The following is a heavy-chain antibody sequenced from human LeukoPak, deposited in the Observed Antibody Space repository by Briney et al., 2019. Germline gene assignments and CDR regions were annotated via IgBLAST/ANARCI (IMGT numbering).Heavy chain of an antibody. CDR1: GYSISSGYY. CDR2: IYHSGST. J-gene: IGHJ5*02. D-gene: IGHD2-15*01. CDR3: ARAYCSGDSCYHSRGWFDP. Sequence: SSETLSLTCTVSGYSISSGYYWGWIRQPPGKGLEWIGSIYHSGSTYYNPSLKSRVTISVDTSKNQFSLKLSSVTAADTAVYYCARAYCSGDSCYHSRGWFDPWGQGTLVTVSS. V-gene: IGHV4-38-2*02.